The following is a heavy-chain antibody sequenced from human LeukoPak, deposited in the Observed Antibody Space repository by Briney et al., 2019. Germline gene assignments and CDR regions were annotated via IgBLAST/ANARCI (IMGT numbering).Heavy chain of an antibody. V-gene: IGHV1-2*02. D-gene: IGHD2-2*01. CDR2: INPYSGAT. CDR1: GYTFTGYY. CDR3: VRDGACSNTSCQNFDY. Sequence: ASVKVSCKASGYTFTGYYIHWVRQAPGQGLEWMGWINPYSGATNYAQKFQGRVTMTSDTSITTAYMELTRLRSDDTAVYYCVRDGACSNTSCQNFDYRGQGTLVTVPS. J-gene: IGHJ4*02.